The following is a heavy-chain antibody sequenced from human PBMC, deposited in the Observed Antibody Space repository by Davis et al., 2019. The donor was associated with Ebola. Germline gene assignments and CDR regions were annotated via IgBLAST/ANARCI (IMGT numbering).Heavy chain of an antibody. CDR3: ARDFGVLRFLEWLPPDY. D-gene: IGHD3-3*01. V-gene: IGHV3-7*01. J-gene: IGHJ4*02. CDR1: GFTFSSYW. Sequence: PGGSLRLSCAASGFTFSSYWMSWVRQAPGKGLEWVANIKQDGSEKYYVDSAKGRFTISRDNAKNSLYLQMNSLRAEDTAVYYCARDFGVLRFLEWLPPDYWGQGTLVTVSS. CDR2: IKQDGSEK.